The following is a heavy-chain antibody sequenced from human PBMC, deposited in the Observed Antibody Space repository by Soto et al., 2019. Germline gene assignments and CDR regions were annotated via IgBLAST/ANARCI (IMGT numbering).Heavy chain of an antibody. J-gene: IGHJ6*02. CDR2: IDADDSSA. V-gene: IGHV3-74*03. CDR1: GFAFSTYW. D-gene: IGHD3-10*01. Sequence: GGSLRLSCVVSGFAFSTYWMHWVRQAPGKGLVWVSRIDADDSSATYADSVKGRFTISRDNSKNTLYLQMNSLRPEDTAVYYCARDYYFSVDVWGQGTSVTVSS. CDR3: ARDYYFSVDV.